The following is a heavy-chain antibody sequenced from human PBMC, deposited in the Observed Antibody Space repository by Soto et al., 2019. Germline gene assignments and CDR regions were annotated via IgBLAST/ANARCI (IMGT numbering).Heavy chain of an antibody. Sequence: EVQLVESGGGLVQPGGSLRLSCVASGFTFSIYDMHWVRQATGKGLEWVSAIGLAGETYYSGSVKGRFTISRENAKNSLYLQMNSLRAEDTAIYCVSEWVDTYGLHPPLGLDVWGQGTTVTVSS. CDR1: GFTFSIYD. V-gene: IGHV3-13*01. CDR3: SEWVDTYGLHPPLGLDV. J-gene: IGHJ6*02. CDR2: IGLAGET. D-gene: IGHD5-18*01.